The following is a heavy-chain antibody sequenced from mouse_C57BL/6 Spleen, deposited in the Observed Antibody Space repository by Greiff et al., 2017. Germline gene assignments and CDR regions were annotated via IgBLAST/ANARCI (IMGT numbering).Heavy chain of an antibody. J-gene: IGHJ1*03. CDR2: INSDGGST. D-gene: IGHD1-3*01. CDR3: ARASLTRWYFDV. V-gene: IGHV5-2*03. CDR1: EYEFPSHD. Sequence: EVKVEESGGGLVQPGESLKLSCESNEYEFPSHDMSWVRKTPEQRLELVAAINSDGGSTYYPDTMERRFIISRDNTKKALYLQMRSLRSEDTALYYCARASLTRWYFDVWGTGTTVTVSS.